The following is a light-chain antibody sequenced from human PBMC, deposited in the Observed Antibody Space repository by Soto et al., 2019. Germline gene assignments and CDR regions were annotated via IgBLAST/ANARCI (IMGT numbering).Light chain of an antibody. CDR1: SSDVGGYNY. J-gene: IGLJ2*01. Sequence: QSALTQPASVSGSPGPSITISCTGTSSDVGGYNYVSWYQQHPGKAPKLMIYDVSNRPSGVSNRFSGSKSGNTASLTISGLQAEDEADYYCSSYTSSSTPGVFGGGTKLTGL. CDR2: DVS. CDR3: SSYTSSSTPGV. V-gene: IGLV2-14*01.